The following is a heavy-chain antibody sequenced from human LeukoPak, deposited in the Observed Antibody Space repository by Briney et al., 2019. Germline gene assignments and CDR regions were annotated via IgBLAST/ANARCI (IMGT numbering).Heavy chain of an antibody. Sequence: GESLRLSCAASGFTFSSYIMSWVRQAPGKGLEWVSSISGSSVTTSYADSLKGRFSISRDNSKNTLYLQMNSLRAEDTAVYYCAKRDTTGLYYFDYWGQGTMVTVSS. J-gene: IGHJ4*02. CDR3: AKRDTTGLYYFDY. V-gene: IGHV3-23*01. CDR2: ISGSSVTT. D-gene: IGHD2-8*01. CDR1: GFTFSSYI.